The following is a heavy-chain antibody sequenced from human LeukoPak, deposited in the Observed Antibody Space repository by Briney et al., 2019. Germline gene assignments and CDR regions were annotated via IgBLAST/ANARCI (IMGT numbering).Heavy chain of an antibody. Sequence: ASVKVSCKASGGTFSSYTISLVRQAPGQGLEWMGRIIPILGIANYAQKFQGRVTITADKSTSTAYMELSSLRSEDTAVYYCAREGGYCSSTSCYTSYWGQGTLVTVSS. J-gene: IGHJ4*02. D-gene: IGHD2-2*02. CDR3: AREGGYCSSTSCYTSY. V-gene: IGHV1-69*04. CDR2: IIPILGIA. CDR1: GGTFSSYT.